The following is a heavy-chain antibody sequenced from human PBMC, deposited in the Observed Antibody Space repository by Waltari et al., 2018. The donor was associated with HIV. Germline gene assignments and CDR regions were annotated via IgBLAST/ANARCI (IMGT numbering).Heavy chain of an antibody. CDR3: AREGGVSFPGAMDV. V-gene: IGHV1-69*04. CDR2: ITPSLSVP. D-gene: IGHD3-10*01. Sequence: QVQLVQSGTEVKKPGSSVKVSCRTSGGTFITYDISWVRQAPGKGLEWMGKITPSLSVPNYAQKCQGRITITADKSTRTAYMELTSLRSDDTAVYYCAREGGVSFPGAMDVWGQGTTITVSS. J-gene: IGHJ6*02. CDR1: GGTFITYD.